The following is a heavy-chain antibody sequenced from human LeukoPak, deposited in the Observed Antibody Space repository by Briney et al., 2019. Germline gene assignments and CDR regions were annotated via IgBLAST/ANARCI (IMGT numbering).Heavy chain of an antibody. CDR2: IWFDGSST. V-gene: IGHV3-33*01. CDR3: ARDSAPYCGGDCYFDY. CDR1: GFTFSRFG. Sequence: GGSLRLSCAASGFTFSRFGMHWVRQAPGKGLEWETVIWFDGSSTYYADSVKGRFTISRDNSKNMLYLQMNSLRVEDTGVYFCARDSAPYCGGDCYFDYWGHGTLVTVSS. D-gene: IGHD2-21*02. J-gene: IGHJ4*01.